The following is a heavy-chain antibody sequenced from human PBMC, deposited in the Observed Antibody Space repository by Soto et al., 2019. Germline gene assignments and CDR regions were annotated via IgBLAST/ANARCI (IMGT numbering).Heavy chain of an antibody. D-gene: IGHD3-10*01. J-gene: IGHJ6*02. V-gene: IGHV1-69*01. CDR1: GVSFNNNG. CDR3: ARVLYYGSGSYSPYGMDV. CDR2: VSPPFRTS. Sequence: QVQLVQSGVEVKKPGSSVKVSCKTSGVSFNNNGNGWVRQAPGHGLEWMGGVSPPFRTSNYARKFQGRISITADASTGTVNMELSSLTSENSAQYYCARVLYYGSGSYSPYGMDVWGQGTTVTVSS.